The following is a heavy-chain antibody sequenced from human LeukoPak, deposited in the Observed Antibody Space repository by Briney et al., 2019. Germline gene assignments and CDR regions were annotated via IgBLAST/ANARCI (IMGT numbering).Heavy chain of an antibody. Sequence: ASVKVSCKASGYIFTSYGISWMRQAPGQGLELMGWISGYNGHTKYAQKVQARVTMTTDTSTSTAYMELRSLRSDDTAVYYCARFHYYDSNGYLDYWGQGTLVTVSS. J-gene: IGHJ4*02. CDR1: GYIFTSYG. V-gene: IGHV1-18*01. CDR2: ISGYNGHT. D-gene: IGHD3-22*01. CDR3: ARFHYYDSNGYLDY.